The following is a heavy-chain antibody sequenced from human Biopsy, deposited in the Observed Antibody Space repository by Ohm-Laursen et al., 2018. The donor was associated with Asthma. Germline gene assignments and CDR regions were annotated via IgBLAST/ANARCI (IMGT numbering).Heavy chain of an antibody. D-gene: IGHD4-17*01. Sequence: GASVKVSCKISGYSLTDLSMHWVRQAPGQGLEWMGGHDHEEGGTVNARRFQGRVTMTEDTSTDTAYMELSSLSSGDTAVHYCASDFPKDYVRYNFQFWGQGTLVTVSS. CDR1: GYSLTDLS. J-gene: IGHJ4*02. V-gene: IGHV1-24*01. CDR2: HDHEEGGT. CDR3: ASDFPKDYVRYNFQF.